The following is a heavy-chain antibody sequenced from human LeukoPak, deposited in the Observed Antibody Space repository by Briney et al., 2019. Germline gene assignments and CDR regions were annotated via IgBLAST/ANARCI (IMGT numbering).Heavy chain of an antibody. CDR2: ISSSGSTI. V-gene: IGHV3-11*01. CDR1: GFTFSDYY. CDR3: ARARNYYDSSGQPWDAFDI. D-gene: IGHD3-22*01. Sequence: GVSLRLSCAASGFTFSDYYMRWMRQAPGKGLEWVLYISSSGSTIYYADSGKDRFTISRYNAKNSLYLQMNSLRAEDTAVYYCARARNYYDSSGQPWDAFDIWGQGTMVTVSS. J-gene: IGHJ3*02.